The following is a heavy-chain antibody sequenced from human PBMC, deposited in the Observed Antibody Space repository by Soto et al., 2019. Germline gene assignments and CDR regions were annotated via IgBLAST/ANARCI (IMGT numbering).Heavy chain of an antibody. J-gene: IGHJ6*02. CDR3: ARDQVQFLWCGELNYYYGMDV. CDR2: IWYDGSNK. Sequence: GGSLRLSCTASGFSLSASGMHWVRQAPGKGLEWVAVIWYDGSNKYYADSVKGRFTISRDNSKNTLYLQMNSRIAEDTAVYYCARDQVQFLWCGELNYYYGMDVWGQGPTVTVSS. V-gene: IGHV3-33*08. CDR1: GFSLSASG. D-gene: IGHD3-10*01.